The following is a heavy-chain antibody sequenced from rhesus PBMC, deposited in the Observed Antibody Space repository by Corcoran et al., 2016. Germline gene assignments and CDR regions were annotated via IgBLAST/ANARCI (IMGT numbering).Heavy chain of an antibody. Sequence: QVQLQESGPGLVKPSETLSLPCAVSGASISSYWWSWIRQPPGKGLVWIGEINGNSGSTYYNPSLKSRVTISKDASKNQFSLKLSSVTAADTAVYYCARGLVGSQGSWGQGVVVTVSS. J-gene: IGHJ6*01. CDR2: INGNSGST. CDR1: GASISSYW. D-gene: IGHD3-34*01. CDR3: ARGLVGSQGS. V-gene: IGHV4-80*01.